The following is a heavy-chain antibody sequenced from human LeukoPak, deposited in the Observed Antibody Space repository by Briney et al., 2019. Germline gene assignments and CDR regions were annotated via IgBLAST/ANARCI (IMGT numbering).Heavy chain of an antibody. V-gene: IGHV3-23*01. CDR3: ATQGGNFDY. CDR1: GFTFNIYA. D-gene: IGHD3-16*01. J-gene: IGHJ4*02. Sequence: GGSLRLSCAASGFTFNIYAMSWVRQAPGKGLEWVSTISGSGGNTYYADSVKGRFTISRDNSKNTLYLQMNSLRAEDTALYYCATQGGNFDYWGQGTLVTVSS. CDR2: ISGSGGNT.